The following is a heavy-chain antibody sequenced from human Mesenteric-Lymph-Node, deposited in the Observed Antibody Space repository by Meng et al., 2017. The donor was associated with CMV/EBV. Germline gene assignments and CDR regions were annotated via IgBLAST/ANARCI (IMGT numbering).Heavy chain of an antibody. CDR1: GYTFTGYY. V-gene: IGHV1-2*02. Sequence: ASVKVSCKASGYTFTGYYIHWVRQAPGQGLEWVGWINPNSGDTNYAQKFQGRVTMTRDTSISTAYLAVSRLRSDDTAVFYCAIVYPGVGLDYWGQGTLVTVSS. J-gene: IGHJ4*02. D-gene: IGHD1-26*01. CDR2: INPNSGDT. CDR3: AIVYPGVGLDY.